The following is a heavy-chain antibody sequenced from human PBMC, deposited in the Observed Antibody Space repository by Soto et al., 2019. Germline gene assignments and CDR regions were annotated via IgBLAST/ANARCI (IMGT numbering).Heavy chain of an antibody. V-gene: IGHV4-59*01. CDR3: ARTKTYYYDSSGYSPRVYFDY. Sequence: SETLSLTCTVSVGSISSYYWSWIRQPPGKGLEWIGYIYYSGSTNYNPSLKSRVTISVDTSKNQFSLKLSSVTAADTAVYYCARTKTYYYDSSGYSPRVYFDYWGQGTLVTVSS. CDR2: IYYSGST. D-gene: IGHD3-22*01. CDR1: VGSISSYY. J-gene: IGHJ4*02.